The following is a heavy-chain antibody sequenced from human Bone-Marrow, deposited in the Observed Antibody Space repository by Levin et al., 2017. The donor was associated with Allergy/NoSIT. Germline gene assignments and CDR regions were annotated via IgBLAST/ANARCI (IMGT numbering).Heavy chain of an antibody. V-gene: IGHV4-34*01. Sequence: SETLSLTCAVYGGSFSGYYWSWIRQPPGNGLEWIGEINHSGSTNYNPSLKSRVTISVDTSKNQFSLKLSSVTAADTAVYYCAREIAARPNFDYWGQGTLVTVSS. CDR3: AREIAARPNFDY. D-gene: IGHD6-6*01. J-gene: IGHJ4*02. CDR1: GGSFSGYY. CDR2: INHSGST.